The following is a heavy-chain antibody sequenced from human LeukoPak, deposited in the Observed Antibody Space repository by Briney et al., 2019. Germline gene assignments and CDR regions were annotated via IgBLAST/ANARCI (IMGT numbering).Heavy chain of an antibody. Sequence: SVKVSRKASGGTFSSYAISWVRQAPGQGLEWMGGITPIFGTANYAQKFQGRVTITADKSTSTAYMELSSLRSEDTAVYYCARDEVVGAHSRGAYWYFDLWGRGTLVTVSS. V-gene: IGHV1-69*06. D-gene: IGHD1-26*01. CDR1: GGTFSSYA. CDR3: ARDEVVGAHSRGAYWYFDL. J-gene: IGHJ2*01. CDR2: ITPIFGTA.